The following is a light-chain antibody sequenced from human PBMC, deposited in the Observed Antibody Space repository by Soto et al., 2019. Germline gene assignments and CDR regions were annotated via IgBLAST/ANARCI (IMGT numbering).Light chain of an antibody. Sequence: QSALTQPASVSGSPGQSITISCTGTSSDIGAYNSVSWYQQYPGRAPKLMIYEASNRPSGVSARFSASKSGNTASLTISGLQAEDEADYYCNSRGGSRPYYVFGTGTKV. J-gene: IGLJ1*01. CDR1: SSDIGAYNS. CDR2: EAS. CDR3: NSRGGSRPYYV. V-gene: IGLV2-14*01.